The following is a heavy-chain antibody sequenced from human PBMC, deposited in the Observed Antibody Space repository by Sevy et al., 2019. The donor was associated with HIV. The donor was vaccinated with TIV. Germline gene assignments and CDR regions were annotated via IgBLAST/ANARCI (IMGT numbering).Heavy chain of an antibody. CDR1: GFTFSTYA. CDR3: ARDQLGSIDY. CDR2: VSSDGSEI. Sequence: GGSLRRSCAVSGFTFSTYAMHWVRQAPGKGLECVAIVSSDGSEINYADSVKGRFTISGDNSRNTLYLQMNSLRTEDTALYYCARDQLGSIDYWGQGTLVTVSS. V-gene: IGHV3-30-3*01. D-gene: IGHD7-27*01. J-gene: IGHJ4*02.